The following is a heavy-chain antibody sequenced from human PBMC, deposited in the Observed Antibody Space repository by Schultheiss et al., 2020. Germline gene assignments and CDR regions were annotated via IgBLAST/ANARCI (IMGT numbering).Heavy chain of an antibody. CDR1: GGSISSYY. V-gene: IGHV4-59*01. CDR2: IYYSGST. D-gene: IGHD3-22*01. CDR3: ARDLDSSGYYPFDY. Sequence: SETLSLTCIVSGGSISSYYWSWIRQPPGKGLEWIGYIYYSGSTNYNPSLKSRVTISVDTSKNQFSLKLSSVTAADTAVYYCARDLDSSGYYPFDYWGQGTLVTVSS. J-gene: IGHJ4*02.